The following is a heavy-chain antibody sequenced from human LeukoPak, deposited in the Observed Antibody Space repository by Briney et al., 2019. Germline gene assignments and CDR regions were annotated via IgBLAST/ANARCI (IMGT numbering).Heavy chain of an antibody. CDR3: ARWAPSAQKDYHYYYYYYMDV. V-gene: IGHV4-61*02. CDR2: IYTSGST. J-gene: IGHJ6*03. Sequence: SETLSLTCTVSGGSISSGSYYWSWIRQPAGKGLEWIGRIYTSGSTNYNPSLKSRVTISVDTSKNQFSLKLSSVTAADTAVYYCARWAPSAQKDYHYYYYYYMDVWGKGTTVTVSS. CDR1: GGSISSGSYY. D-gene: IGHD4-11*01.